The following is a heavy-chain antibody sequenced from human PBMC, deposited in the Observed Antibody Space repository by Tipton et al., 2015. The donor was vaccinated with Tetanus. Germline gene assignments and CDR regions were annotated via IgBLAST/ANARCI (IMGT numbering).Heavy chain of an antibody. J-gene: IGHJ6*04. CDR2: FFYSGST. D-gene: IGHD1-26*01. CDR1: GGSVSSGSYY. CDR3: ARGDGYHYYYHMDV. Sequence: TLFLTCTVSGGSVSSGSYYWSWIRQPPGKGLEWIGYFFYSGSTNYNPSLKSRVSMAVGTSKNQFSLQLRSVTAADTAVYYCARGDGYHYYYHMDVWGRGTTVTVPS. V-gene: IGHV4-61*01.